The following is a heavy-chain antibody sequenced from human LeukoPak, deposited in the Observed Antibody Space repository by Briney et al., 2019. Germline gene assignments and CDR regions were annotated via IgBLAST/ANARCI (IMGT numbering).Heavy chain of an antibody. CDR1: GFTFSGYY. J-gene: IGHJ4*02. CDR3: ARALNDY. Sequence: KPGGSLRLSCAASGFTFSGYYMNWIRQAPGKGLEWLSYINTGGNRIYYADSVKGRFTISRDDANNLLYLEMNSLRADDTAVYYCARALNDYWGQGTLVTVSS. CDR2: INTGGNRI. V-gene: IGHV3-11*01.